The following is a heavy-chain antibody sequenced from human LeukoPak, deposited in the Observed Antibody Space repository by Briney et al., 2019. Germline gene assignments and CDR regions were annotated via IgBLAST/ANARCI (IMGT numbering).Heavy chain of an antibody. CDR2: ISWNSGSI. CDR1: GFTFDDYA. CDR3: AKDDCSSTSCYADY. J-gene: IGHJ4*02. D-gene: IGHD2-2*01. V-gene: IGHV3-9*01. Sequence: GRSLRLSCAASGFTFDDYAMHWVRQAPGKGLEWVSGISWNSGSIGYADSVKGRFTISRDNAKNSLYLQMNSLRAEDTALYYCAKDDCSSTSCYADYWGQGTLVTVSS.